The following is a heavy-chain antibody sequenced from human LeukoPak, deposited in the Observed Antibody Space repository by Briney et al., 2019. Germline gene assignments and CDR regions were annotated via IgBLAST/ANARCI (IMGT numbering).Heavy chain of an antibody. CDR3: ARDHGSSWYRGWFDP. D-gene: IGHD6-13*01. V-gene: IGHV1-69*05. CDR1: GYTFTSYG. Sequence: ASVEVSCKASGYTFTSYGISWVRQAPGQGLEWMGWIIPIFGTANYAQKFQGRVTITTDESTSTAYMELSSLRSEDTAVYYCARDHGSSWYRGWFDPWGQGTLVTVSS. CDR2: IIPIFGTA. J-gene: IGHJ5*02.